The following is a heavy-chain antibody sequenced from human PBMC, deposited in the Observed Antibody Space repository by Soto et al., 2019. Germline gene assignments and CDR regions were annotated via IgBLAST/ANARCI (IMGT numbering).Heavy chain of an antibody. CDR1: GGSISSYY. V-gene: IGHV4-59*01. CDR3: ARLAASAGTFEFDY. J-gene: IGHJ4*02. D-gene: IGHD6-19*01. CDR2: IYYSGST. Sequence: SETLSLTCTVSGGSISSYYWSWIRQPPGKGLEWIGYIYYSGSTNYNPSLKSRVTISVDTSKNQSSLKLSSVTAADTAVYYCARLAASAGTFEFDYWGQGALVTVSS.